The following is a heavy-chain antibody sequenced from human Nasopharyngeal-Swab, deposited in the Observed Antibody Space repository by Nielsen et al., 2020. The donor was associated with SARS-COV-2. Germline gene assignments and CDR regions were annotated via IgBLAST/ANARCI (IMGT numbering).Heavy chain of an antibody. J-gene: IGHJ4*02. CDR2: ISSSGSTI. CDR3: AREGDSSGYVDY. Sequence: RQAPGKGLEWVSYISSSGSTIYYADSVKGRFTISRDNAKNSLYLQMNNLRAEDTAVYYCAREGDSSGYVDYWGQGTLVTVSS. D-gene: IGHD3-22*01. V-gene: IGHV3-11*04.